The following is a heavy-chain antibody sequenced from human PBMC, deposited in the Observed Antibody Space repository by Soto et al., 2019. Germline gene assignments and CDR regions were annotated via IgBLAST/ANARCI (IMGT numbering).Heavy chain of an antibody. Sequence: QVQLVESGGGVVQPGRSLRLSCAASGFTFSSYPMHWVRQAPGKGLEWVAVISYDGSNKYYVDSVKGRFTISRDNSKNTLYLHMNSPIPEDTTVYYFARNSATVADYYYTMDVWGQGTTVTVSS. V-gene: IGHV3-30-3*01. CDR3: ARNSATVADYYYTMDV. CDR2: ISYDGSNK. CDR1: GFTFSSYP. D-gene: IGHD4-17*01. J-gene: IGHJ6*02.